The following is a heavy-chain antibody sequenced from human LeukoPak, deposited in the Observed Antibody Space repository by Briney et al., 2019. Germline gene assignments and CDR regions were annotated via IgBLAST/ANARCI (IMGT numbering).Heavy chain of an antibody. Sequence: GGSLRLSCTAPGFTLASDAMSWVRQAPGKGLEWVSGINYNGGKTYYADSVKGRFTISRENSKNTVYLQMTSLRAEDTAVYHCAKDLVFEYWGQGTLVSVSS. CDR1: GFTLASDA. CDR3: AKDLVFEY. V-gene: IGHV3-23*01. J-gene: IGHJ4*02. CDR2: INYNGGKT.